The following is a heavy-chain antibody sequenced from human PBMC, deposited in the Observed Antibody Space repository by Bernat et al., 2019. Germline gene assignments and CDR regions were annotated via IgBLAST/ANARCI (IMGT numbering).Heavy chain of an antibody. CDR1: GGSFSGYY. D-gene: IGHD3-10*01. CDR2: ISYDGSTK. Sequence: QVQLQQWGAGLLKPSETLSLTCAVYGGSFSGYYWSWIRQPPGKGLEWVAVISYDGSTKYYADSVKGRFTISRDNSKNTLCLQMNSLRAEDTAVYYCAKDRGVLIWFGELDYWGQGILVTVSS. CDR3: AKDRGVLIWFGELDY. V-gene: IGHV3-30*18. J-gene: IGHJ4*02.